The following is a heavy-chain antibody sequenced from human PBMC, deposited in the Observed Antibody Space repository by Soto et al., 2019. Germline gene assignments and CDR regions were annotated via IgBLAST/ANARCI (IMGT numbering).Heavy chain of an antibody. CDR1: GFAFSTYA. D-gene: IGHD2-15*01. V-gene: IGHV3-23*01. CDR2: ILPDETG. Sequence: DVNLLQSGGGSAQPGGSLRLSCARSGFAFSTYAMTCVRQVPGRGLEWVSTILPDETGFYTVSVKGRFTISRDNFRGILYLQMNDLWVEDAAIYFCAKDRLHTSGQRFYFDSWGQGSLVTVSS. J-gene: IGHJ4*02. CDR3: AKDRLHTSGQRFYFDS.